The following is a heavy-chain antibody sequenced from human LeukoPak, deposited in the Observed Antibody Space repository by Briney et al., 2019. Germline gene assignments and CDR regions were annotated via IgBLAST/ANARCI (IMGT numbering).Heavy chain of an antibody. J-gene: IGHJ4*02. CDR1: GGSISGYY. CDR2: IYYSGST. D-gene: IGHD1-26*01. Sequence: SETLSLTCTVSGGSISGYYWSWVRQPPGKGLEWIGYIYYSGSTNYNPSLKSRVTISVDTSKNQFSLKLSSVTAADTAVYYCARDRIVGATALDYWGQGTLVTVSS. CDR3: ARDRIVGATALDY. V-gene: IGHV4-59*01.